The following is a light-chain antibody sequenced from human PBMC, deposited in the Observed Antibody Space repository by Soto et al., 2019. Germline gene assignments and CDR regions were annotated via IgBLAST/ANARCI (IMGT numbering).Light chain of an antibody. CDR2: GAS. CDR1: QSVSSD. J-gene: IGKJ1*01. Sequence: EIVMTHSPATLSVSPGERATLSCSSSQSVSSDLAWYQQKPGQAPRLLIYGASTRATGIPARFSGSGSGTDFTLTISRLEPEDFAVYYCQQYVSSGTFGQGTKVDIK. CDR3: QQYVSSGT. V-gene: IGKV3-15*01.